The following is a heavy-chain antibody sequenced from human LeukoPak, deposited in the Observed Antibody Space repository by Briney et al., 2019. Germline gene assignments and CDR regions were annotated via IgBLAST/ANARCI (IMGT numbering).Heavy chain of an antibody. CDR2: INTNTGNP. CDR1: GYTFTSYA. V-gene: IGHV7-4-1*02. CDR3: AREPLSSSWSYYYYYGMDV. J-gene: IGHJ6*02. D-gene: IGHD6-13*01. Sequence: ASVKVSCKASGYTFTSYAMNWVRQAPGQGLEWMGWINTNTGNPTYAQGFTGRFVFSLDTSVSTAYLQISSLKAEDTAVYYCAREPLSSSWSYYYYYGMDVWGQGTTVTVSS.